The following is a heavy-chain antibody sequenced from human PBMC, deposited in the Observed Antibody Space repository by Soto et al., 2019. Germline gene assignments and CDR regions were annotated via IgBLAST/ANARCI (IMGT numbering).Heavy chain of an antibody. CDR2: ISCSGGST. Sequence: EVQLLESGGGVVQPGGSLRLSCAAPGFTFSNYAMNWVRQAPGKGLEWVSVISCSGGSTYYADSVKGRFTISRDNSKNTLYLQMNSLRGEDTAVYYCARRSSGWYFAYWGQGTLVTVSS. D-gene: IGHD6-19*01. J-gene: IGHJ4*02. V-gene: IGHV3-23*01. CDR3: ARRSSGWYFAY. CDR1: GFTFSNYA.